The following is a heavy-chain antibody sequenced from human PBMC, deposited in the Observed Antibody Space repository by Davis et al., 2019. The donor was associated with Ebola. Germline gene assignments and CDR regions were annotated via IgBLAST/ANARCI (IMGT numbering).Heavy chain of an antibody. CDR3: ARDSYYYGSGSYYTHTDV. CDR2: INHSGST. CDR1: GGSISSYY. J-gene: IGHJ6*03. V-gene: IGHV4-34*01. D-gene: IGHD3-10*01. Sequence: SETLSLTCTVSGGSISSYYWSWIRQPPGKGLEWIGEINHSGSTNYNPSLKSRVTISVDTSKNQFSLKLSSVTAADTAVYYCARDSYYYGSGSYYTHTDVWGKGTTVTVSS.